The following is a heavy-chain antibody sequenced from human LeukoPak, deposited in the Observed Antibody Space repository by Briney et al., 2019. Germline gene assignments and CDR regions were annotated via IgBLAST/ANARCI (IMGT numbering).Heavy chain of an antibody. CDR1: GVSIGGYY. J-gene: IGHJ6*03. CDR2: IYNRGST. CDR3: ARWGGWGNYYHMDV. Sequence: SETLSLTCTVSGVSIGGYYWAWIRQSPGKEMEWIGYIYNRGSTSYNPSLKSRVTMSVDTSKKQVSLKLDSVTAADTAVYYCARWGGWGNYYHMDVWGKGTTVTISS. D-gene: IGHD6-19*01. V-gene: IGHV4-59*01.